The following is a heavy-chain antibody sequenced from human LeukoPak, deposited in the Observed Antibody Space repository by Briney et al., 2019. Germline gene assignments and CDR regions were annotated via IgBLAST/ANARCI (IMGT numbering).Heavy chain of an antibody. CDR1: GFTFRRYA. Sequence: GGSVRLSCAASGFTFRRYAMSWARHAPGEGLVGLSAISGSGGSTYYADSVKGRFTISRDNSKNTLYLQMNSLRAEDTAVYYCANLGAVAGQRYFDYWGQGTLVTVSS. V-gene: IGHV3-23*01. D-gene: IGHD6-19*01. CDR3: ANLGAVAGQRYFDY. CDR2: ISGSGGST. J-gene: IGHJ4*02.